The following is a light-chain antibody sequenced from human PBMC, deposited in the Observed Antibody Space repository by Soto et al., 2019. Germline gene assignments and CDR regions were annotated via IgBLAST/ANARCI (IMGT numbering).Light chain of an antibody. V-gene: IGLV2-14*01. CDR2: DVT. Sequence: QSALSQPASVSGSPGQSITISCTGTSSDVGGFEYVSWYQHQPGKAPKLIFYDVTKRPSGVSNRFSGSKSGNTASLTISGIQAEDEGDYYCGSITRSSTSVFGTGTKLTVL. CDR3: GSITRSSTSV. J-gene: IGLJ1*01. CDR1: SSDVGGFEY.